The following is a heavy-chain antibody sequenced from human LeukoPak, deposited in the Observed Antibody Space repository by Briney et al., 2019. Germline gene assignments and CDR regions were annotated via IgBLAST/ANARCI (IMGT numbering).Heavy chain of an antibody. D-gene: IGHD3-22*01. CDR2: ISGSGANR. J-gene: IGHJ4*02. CDR3: ARRKYDSSGFDY. Sequence: GGTLRLSCAASGFTFTTYAMSWVRQAPGKALQSLSAISGSGANRYGAGSVKGRFTISRDNSKDTLYLQMNSLRAEDTAIYFCARRKYDSSGFDYWGQETLVTVSS. V-gene: IGHV3-23*01. CDR1: GFTFTTYA.